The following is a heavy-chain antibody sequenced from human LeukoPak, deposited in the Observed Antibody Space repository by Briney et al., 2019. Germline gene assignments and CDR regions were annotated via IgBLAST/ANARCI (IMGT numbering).Heavy chain of an antibody. J-gene: IGHJ1*01. V-gene: IGHV3-23*01. Sequence: GGSLRLSCAASGFTFASYGMSWVRQAPGKGLEWVSFITTNGGRTSYADSVEGRFTISRDNPRNTLYMQMNSLRDEDTAVYYCAIMHDDYDGTGYWVQWGQGTLVTVSS. CDR3: AIMHDDYDGTGYWVQ. CDR1: GFTFASYG. D-gene: IGHD3-22*01. CDR2: ITTNGGRT.